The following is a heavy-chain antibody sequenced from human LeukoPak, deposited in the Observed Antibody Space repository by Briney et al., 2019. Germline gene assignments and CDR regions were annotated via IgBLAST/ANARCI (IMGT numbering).Heavy chain of an antibody. V-gene: IGHV3-23*01. D-gene: IGHD5-18*01. J-gene: IGHJ4*02. CDR3: AKMEVTIPGIQLRTGGFDY. CDR1: GFTFSSYA. Sequence: GGSLRLSCAASGFTFSSYAMSWVRQAPGKGLEWVSAISGSGGSTYYADSVKGRFTISRDNSKNTLYLQMNSLRAEDTAVYYCAKMEVTIPGIQLRTGGFDYWGQGTLVTVSS. CDR2: ISGSGGST.